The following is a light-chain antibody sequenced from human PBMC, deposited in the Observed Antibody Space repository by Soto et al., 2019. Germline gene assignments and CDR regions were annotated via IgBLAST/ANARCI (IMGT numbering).Light chain of an antibody. CDR3: RQYNNWRT. J-gene: IGKJ1*01. CDR1: QSVDSN. Sequence: IVMPQSTATLSVSPGERATLSCRASQSVDSNLAWYQQKPGQPPRLLIYDASTRATGIPARISGSGSGTEFTLTISSLQSEDFAVYYCRQYNNWRTFGQGTKVDI. V-gene: IGKV3-15*01. CDR2: DAS.